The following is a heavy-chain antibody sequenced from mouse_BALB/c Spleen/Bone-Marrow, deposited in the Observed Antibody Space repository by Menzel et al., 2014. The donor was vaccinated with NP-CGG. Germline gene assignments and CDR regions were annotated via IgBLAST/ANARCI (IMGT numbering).Heavy chain of an antibody. CDR2: INPSNGVT. V-gene: IGHV1S81*02. Sequence: VQLQQSGAELVKPGASVKLSCEVSGYTFTNYYVYWVKQRPGQGLEWIGEINPSNGVTNFNEKFMIKATLTVDSSSSTAYMHLSSLTSEDSAVYYCTRSGFYGYGTYFDVWGAGTTVTVSS. J-gene: IGHJ1*01. CDR1: GYTFTNYY. D-gene: IGHD1-2*01. CDR3: TRSGFYGYGTYFDV.